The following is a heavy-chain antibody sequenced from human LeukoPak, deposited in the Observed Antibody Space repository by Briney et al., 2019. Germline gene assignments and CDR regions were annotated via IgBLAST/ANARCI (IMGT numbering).Heavy chain of an antibody. CDR1: GFSFNAYN. CDR3: ARDHY. V-gene: IGHV3-30*04. CDR2: ISSDGSSE. J-gene: IGHJ4*02. Sequence: GGSLRLSCAASGFSFNAYNMHWVRQAPGKGLEWVARISSDGSSEQYADSVKGRFTISRDNSKDTLYLQMNTLRPEDTAVYYCARDHYWGQGTLVTVSS.